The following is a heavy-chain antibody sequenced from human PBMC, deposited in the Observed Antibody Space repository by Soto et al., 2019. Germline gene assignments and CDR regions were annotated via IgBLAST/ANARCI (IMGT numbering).Heavy chain of an antibody. D-gene: IGHD2-15*01. Sequence: QVQLVQSGAEVKMPGSSVKVSCKASGGTFSTNPISWVRQAPRQGLEWMGGTSPIFGSGSSSQTFHGRLTVTADKSTNTAYMELSNLTSGDTAVYYCARRQSGGFHRYFDSWGQGTLVTVSS. CDR2: TSPIFGSG. J-gene: IGHJ4*02. V-gene: IGHV1-69*06. CDR1: GGTFSTNP. CDR3: ARRQSGGFHRYFDS.